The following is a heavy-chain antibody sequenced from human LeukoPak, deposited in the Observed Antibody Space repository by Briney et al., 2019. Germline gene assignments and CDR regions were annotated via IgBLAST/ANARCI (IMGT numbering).Heavy chain of an antibody. D-gene: IGHD1-26*01. J-gene: IGHJ4*02. Sequence: GGSLRLSCAASGFTFSSHLMHWVRQAPGKGLVWVSRISSDGTYTNYADSVRGRFTTSRDNAKNTLYLQMNSLRAEDTAVYYCAKEKLLDYWGQGTLVTVSS. CDR1: GFTFSSHL. V-gene: IGHV3-74*01. CDR3: AKEKLLDY. CDR2: ISSDGTYT.